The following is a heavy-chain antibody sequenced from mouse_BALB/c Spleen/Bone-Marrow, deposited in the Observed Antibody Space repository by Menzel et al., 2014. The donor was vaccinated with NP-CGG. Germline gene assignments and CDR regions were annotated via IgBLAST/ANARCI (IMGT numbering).Heavy chain of an antibody. J-gene: IGHJ4*01. CDR1: GFSLTGYG. CDR3: ARDLGGYAMDY. V-gene: IGHV2-6-7*01. Sequence: VQLQESGPGLAAPSQSLSITCTVSGFSLTGYGVNWVRQPPGKGLEWLGMIWGDGSTDYNSALKSRLSISKDNSKSQVFLKMNSLQTDDTARYDCARDLGGYAMDYWGQGTAVTVSS. CDR2: IWGDGST. D-gene: IGHD4-1*01.